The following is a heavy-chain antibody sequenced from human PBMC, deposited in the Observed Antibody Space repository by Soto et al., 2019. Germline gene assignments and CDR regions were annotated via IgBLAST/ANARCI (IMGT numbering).Heavy chain of an antibody. CDR1: GGTFSSYA. J-gene: IGHJ6*03. D-gene: IGHD2-2*01. CDR3: ARGIPDRYYYYYMDV. CDR2: IIPIFGTA. Sequence: SVKVSCKASGGTFSSYAISWVRQAPGQGLEWMGGIIPIFGTANYAQKFQGRVTITADESTSTAYMELSSLRSEDTAVYYCARGIPDRYYYYYMDVWGKGTTVTVSS. V-gene: IGHV1-69*13.